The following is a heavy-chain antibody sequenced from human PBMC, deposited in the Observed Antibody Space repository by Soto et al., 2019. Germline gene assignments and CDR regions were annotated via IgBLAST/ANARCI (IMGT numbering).Heavy chain of an antibody. CDR2: ISTRSNSI. V-gene: IGHV3-48*02. CDR3: ERAKFGGAYSPFDN. J-gene: IGHJ4*02. CDR1: GFSFSTYS. Sequence: GGSLRLSCAASGFSFSTYSMNWVRQAPGKGLEWVSYISTRSNSIYYEDSVKGRLTVSRDNAKNSLFLQMSRLRDEDKAVYFCERAKFGGAYSPFDNWGQGSLVTVSS. D-gene: IGHD1-26*01.